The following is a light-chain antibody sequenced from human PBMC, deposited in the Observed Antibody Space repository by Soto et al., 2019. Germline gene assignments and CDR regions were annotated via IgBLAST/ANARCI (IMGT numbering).Light chain of an antibody. CDR2: RNY. CDR3: AAWDASLSGVI. CDR1: RSNIGTNF. Sequence: QSVLTQPPSASGTPGQRVTISCSGSRSNIGTNFVYWYQHLPGTAPKLLIYRNYQRPSGVPDRFSGSKSGASASLAISGLRSEDEADYYCAAWDASLSGVIFGGGTKLTVL. V-gene: IGLV1-47*01. J-gene: IGLJ2*01.